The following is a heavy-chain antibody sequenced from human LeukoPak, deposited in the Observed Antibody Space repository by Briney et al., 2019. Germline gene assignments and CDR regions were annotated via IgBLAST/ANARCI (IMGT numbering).Heavy chain of an antibody. CDR3: ASIWLPRYYFDY. CDR2: INHSGST. J-gene: IGHJ4*02. Sequence: PSETLSLTCAVYGGSFSGYYWSWIRQPPGKGLEWIGEINHSGSTNYNPSLKSRVTISVDTSKNQFSLKLSSVTAADTAVYYCASIWLPRYYFDYWGQGTLVTVSS. V-gene: IGHV4-34*01. D-gene: IGHD5-18*01. CDR1: GGSFSGYY.